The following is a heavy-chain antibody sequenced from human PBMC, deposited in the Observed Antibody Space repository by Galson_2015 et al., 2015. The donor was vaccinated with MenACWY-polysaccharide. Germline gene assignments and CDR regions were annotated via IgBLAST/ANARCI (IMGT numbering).Heavy chain of an antibody. D-gene: IGHD5-24*01. V-gene: IGHV3-7*03. CDR2: IGEDELAK. CDR1: GLTFASYA. Sequence: SLRLSCAASGLTFASYAMGWVRQAPGKGLEWVSPIGEDELAKFYVESVKGRFTISRDNAQNLLFLQMNSLRADDTARYFCAKVTEMASSRMPFEVRLQGEMVTVSS. CDR3: AKVTEMASSRMPFEV. J-gene: IGHJ3*01.